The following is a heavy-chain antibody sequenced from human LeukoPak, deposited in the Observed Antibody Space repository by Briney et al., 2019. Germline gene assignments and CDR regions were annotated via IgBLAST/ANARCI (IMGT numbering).Heavy chain of an antibody. V-gene: IGHV1-2*06. CDR1: GYTFTGYY. Sequence: ASVRVSCKASGYTFTGYYMHWVRQAPGQGLEWMGRINPNNGGTNYAQRFQGRVTMTRDTSISTVYMELGRLRSDDTAVFYCATYENCTITSCFHYWGQGTLVTVSS. CDR2: INPNNGGT. CDR3: ATYENCTITSCFHY. J-gene: IGHJ4*02. D-gene: IGHD2-2*01.